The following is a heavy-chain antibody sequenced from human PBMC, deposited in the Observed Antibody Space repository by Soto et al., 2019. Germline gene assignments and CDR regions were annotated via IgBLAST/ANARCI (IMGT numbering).Heavy chain of an antibody. CDR2: IYHTGST. J-gene: IGHJ3*02. D-gene: IGHD2-8*02. CDR3: ARDGYGYTSGANAYDI. V-gene: IGHV4-31*03. Sequence: ASETLSLTCPVSGGSITSGGFYWSWIRQHPGKGLEWIGHIYHTGSTYYNPSLRSRVTISVDTSQNQVSLKLSSVTAADTAVYYCARDGYGYTSGANAYDIWGQGTMVT. CDR1: GGSITSGGFY.